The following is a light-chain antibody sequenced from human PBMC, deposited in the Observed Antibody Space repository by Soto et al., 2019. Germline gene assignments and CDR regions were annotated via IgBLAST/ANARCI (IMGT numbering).Light chain of an antibody. J-gene: IGKJ1*01. CDR3: QQYCSSPWT. V-gene: IGKV4-1*01. CDR1: QSVLYSSSNKNY. CDR2: WAS. Sequence: DIVMTQSPESLAVSLGERATINCRSSQSVLYSSSNKNYLAWYQQKPGQPPKLLIYWASTRESGVPDRFSGSGSGTDFTLTISSLQAEDVAVYYCQQYCSSPWTFGQGTKVEIK.